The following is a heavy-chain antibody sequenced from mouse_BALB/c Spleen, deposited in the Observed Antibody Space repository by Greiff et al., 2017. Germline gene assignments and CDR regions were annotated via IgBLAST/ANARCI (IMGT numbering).Heavy chain of an antibody. CDR1: GYTFTNYW. CDR3: ARIDYDYDYWFAY. J-gene: IGHJ3*01. CDR2: IYPGGGYT. Sequence: QVHVKQSGAELVRPGTSVKISCKASGYTFTNYWLGWVKQRPGHGLEWIGDIYPGGGYTNYNEKFKGKATLTADTSSSTAYMQLSSLTSEDSAVYFCARIDYDYDYWFAYWGQGTLVTVSA. D-gene: IGHD2-4*01. V-gene: IGHV1-63*02.